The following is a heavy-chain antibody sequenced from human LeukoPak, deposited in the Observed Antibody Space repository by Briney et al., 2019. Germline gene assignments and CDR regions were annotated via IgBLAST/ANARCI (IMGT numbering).Heavy chain of an antibody. CDR2: ISGSGGST. J-gene: IGHJ6*03. CDR3: AKRGGYSYDGYMDV. CDR1: GFTFSSYA. V-gene: IGHV3-23*01. D-gene: IGHD5-18*01. Sequence: PGGTLRLSCAASGFTFSSYAMSWVRQAPGKGLEWVSAISGSGGSTYYADSVKGRFTISRDNSKNTLYLQMNSLRAEDTAVYYCAKRGGYSYDGYMDVWGKGTTVTVSS.